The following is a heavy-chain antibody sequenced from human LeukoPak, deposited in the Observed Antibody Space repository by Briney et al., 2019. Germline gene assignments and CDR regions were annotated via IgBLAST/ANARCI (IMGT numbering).Heavy chain of an antibody. V-gene: IGHV4-4*09. CDR1: GGSISYFY. Sequence: PSETLSLTCTVSGGSISYFYWSWIRQPPGKGLEWIGYISASGSTNYNPSLKSRVTISVDTSKNLFSLKLTSMTAADTAVYYCARHPPRGYSNADAFDIWGQGTIVTVSS. J-gene: IGHJ3*02. CDR3: ARHPPRGYSNADAFDI. CDR2: ISASGST. D-gene: IGHD3-9*01.